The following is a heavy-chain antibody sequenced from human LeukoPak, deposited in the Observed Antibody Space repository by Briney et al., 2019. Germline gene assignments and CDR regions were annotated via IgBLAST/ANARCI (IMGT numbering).Heavy chain of an antibody. D-gene: IGHD6-19*01. V-gene: IGHV4-39*01. J-gene: IGHJ4*02. CDR3: ARRPLSLSTYSSGRGDY. CDR1: GGSISSSSYY. Sequence: SETLSLTCTVSGGSISSSSYYWGWIRQPPGKGLEWIGSIYYSGSTYYNPSLKSRVAISVDTSKNQFSLKLSSVTAADTAVYYCARRPLSLSTYSSGRGDYWGQGTLVTVSS. CDR2: IYYSGST.